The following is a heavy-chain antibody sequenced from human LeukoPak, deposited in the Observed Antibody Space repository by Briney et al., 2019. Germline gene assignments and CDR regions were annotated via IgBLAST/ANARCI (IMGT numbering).Heavy chain of an antibody. J-gene: IGHJ4*02. CDR1: GYTFTDSY. V-gene: IGHV1-2*02. CDR3: VRSPIGASAY. D-gene: IGHD3-10*01. CDR2: ISPNNGDT. Sequence: ASVTVSYKPSGYTFTDSYIHWVRQAPGGGLQWMGWISPNNGDTKYAEDFQDRVTMTRDTSISTAYMELTGLTPDDTAVYYCVRSPIGASAYWGRGTLVTVSS.